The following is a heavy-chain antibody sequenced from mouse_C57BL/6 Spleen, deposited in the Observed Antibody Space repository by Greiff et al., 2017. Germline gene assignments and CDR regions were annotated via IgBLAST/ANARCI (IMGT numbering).Heavy chain of an antibody. CDR3: ARRRKDYAMDY. V-gene: IGHV1-31*01. CDR1: GYSFTGYY. Sequence: VQLQQSGPELVKPGASVKISCKASGYSFTGYYMHLVKQSHGNIPDWIGYIYPYNGVSSYNQKFKGKATLTVDKSASTAYMELRSLTSEDSAVDYCARRRKDYAMDYWGQGTSVTVSS. J-gene: IGHJ4*01. CDR2: IYPYNGVS.